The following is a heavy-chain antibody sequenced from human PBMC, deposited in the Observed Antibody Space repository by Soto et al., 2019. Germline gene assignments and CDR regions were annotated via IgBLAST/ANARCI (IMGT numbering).Heavy chain of an antibody. CDR1: RFTVSSSA. CDR3: AKDRHYPRDYFHY. V-gene: IGHV3-23*01. D-gene: IGHD3-10*01. CDR2: VSANGQGI. Sequence: XGCLGRTTPASRFTVSSSAISRVRQAPGKGLEWVSAVSANGQGIYYADSVRGRFTISRDNSKNTVFLHMDSLSAEDTAVYYCAKDRHYPRDYFHYWGQAILVTFSS. J-gene: IGHJ4*02.